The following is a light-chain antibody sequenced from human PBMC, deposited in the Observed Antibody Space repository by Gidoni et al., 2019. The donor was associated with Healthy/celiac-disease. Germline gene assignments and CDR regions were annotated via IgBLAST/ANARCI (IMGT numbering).Light chain of an antibody. Sequence: IQMTQSPSSLSASVGDRVTITCRASQSISSYLNWYQQKPGKAPKLLIYAASSLQSGVPSRFSGSGSGTDFTLTISSLQPEDFATYYCQQSYSNPLTFGQXTRLEIK. CDR1: QSISSY. CDR2: AAS. J-gene: IGKJ5*01. CDR3: QQSYSNPLT. V-gene: IGKV1-39*01.